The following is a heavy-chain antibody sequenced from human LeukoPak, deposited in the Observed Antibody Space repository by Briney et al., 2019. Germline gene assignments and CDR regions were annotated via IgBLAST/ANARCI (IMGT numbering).Heavy chain of an antibody. D-gene: IGHD2-2*01. J-gene: IGHJ6*03. Sequence: SETLSLTCTVSGGSISSSSYYWGWIRQPPGKGLEWIGSIYYSGSTYYNPSLKSRVTISVDTSKNQFSLKLSSVTAADTAVYYCARGGSWDCSSTSCQYMDVWGKGTTVTISS. CDR2: IYYSGST. V-gene: IGHV4-39*01. CDR3: ARGGSWDCSSTSCQYMDV. CDR1: GGSISSSSYY.